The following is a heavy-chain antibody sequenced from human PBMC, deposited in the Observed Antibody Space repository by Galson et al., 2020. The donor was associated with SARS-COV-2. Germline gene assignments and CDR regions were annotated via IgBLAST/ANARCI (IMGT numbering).Heavy chain of an antibody. CDR1: GYSFTSYY. V-gene: IGHV5-10-1*01. J-gene: IGHJ3*01. CDR3: AARASLTAPEAFDV. CDR2: IDPSDSYT. D-gene: IGHD2-21*02. Sequence: HGESLKISCKGSGYSFTSYYITWVRQMPGKGLEWMGRIDPSDSYTNYSPSFQGHVAISVDKSINTAYVQWNSLRASDIAIYYCAARASLTAPEAFDVWGQGTLVTVSS.